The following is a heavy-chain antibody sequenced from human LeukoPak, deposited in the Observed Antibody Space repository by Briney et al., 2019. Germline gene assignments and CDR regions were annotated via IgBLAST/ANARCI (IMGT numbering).Heavy chain of an antibody. Sequence: GGSLRLSCAASGFTFSSYWMSWVRQAPGKGLEWVANIKQDGSEKYYVDSVKGRFTISRDNAKNSLYLQMNSLRAEDTAVYYCAREPQHYDFWSGYYKRGSGWFDPWGQGTLVTVSS. CDR3: AREPQHYDFWSGYYKRGSGWFDP. V-gene: IGHV3-7*01. CDR1: GFTFSSYW. CDR2: IKQDGSEK. J-gene: IGHJ5*02. D-gene: IGHD3-3*01.